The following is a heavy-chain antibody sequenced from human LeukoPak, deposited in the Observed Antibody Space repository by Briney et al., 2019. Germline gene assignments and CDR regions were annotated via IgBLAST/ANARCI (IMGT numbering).Heavy chain of an antibody. J-gene: IGHJ4*02. Sequence: ASVKVSCKTSGYSFTNYGISWVRQAPGQGLEWMGWISAYNCNPIYAQKLQGRVTMSTDTSTSTVYMELRSLRSDDTAVYYCARGPAGDLSFDYWGQGTLVTVSS. CDR3: ARGPAGDLSFDY. D-gene: IGHD2-2*01. CDR2: ISAYNCNP. CDR1: GYSFTNYG. V-gene: IGHV1-18*01.